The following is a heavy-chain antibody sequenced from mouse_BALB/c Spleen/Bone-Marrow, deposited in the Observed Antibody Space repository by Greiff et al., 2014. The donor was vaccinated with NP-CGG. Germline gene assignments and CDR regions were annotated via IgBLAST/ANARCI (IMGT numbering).Heavy chain of an antibody. Sequence: VQLQQSGPELVKPGASVKMSCKASGYTLTSYVMHWVKQKPGQGLEWIGYIHPYNDGTKYNEKLKGKATLTSDKSSSTAYMELSSLTSEDSAVYYCARRYGNYYFDYWGQGTTLTVSS. CDR2: IHPYNDGT. CDR1: GYTLTSYV. J-gene: IGHJ2*01. CDR3: ARRYGNYYFDY. D-gene: IGHD2-10*02. V-gene: IGHV1-14*01.